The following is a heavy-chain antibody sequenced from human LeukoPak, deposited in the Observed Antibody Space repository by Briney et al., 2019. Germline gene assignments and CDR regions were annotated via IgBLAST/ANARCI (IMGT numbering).Heavy chain of an antibody. D-gene: IGHD4-23*01. CDR2: IIPILGIA. Sequence: SVTVSCKASGGTFSSYAISWVRQAPGQGLEWMGRIIPILGIANYAQKFQGRVTITADKSTSTAYMELSSLRSEDTAVYYCARAGGYDYGGNSGGWGQGTLVTVSS. J-gene: IGHJ4*02. CDR1: GGTFSSYA. V-gene: IGHV1-69*04. CDR3: ARAGGYDYGGNSGG.